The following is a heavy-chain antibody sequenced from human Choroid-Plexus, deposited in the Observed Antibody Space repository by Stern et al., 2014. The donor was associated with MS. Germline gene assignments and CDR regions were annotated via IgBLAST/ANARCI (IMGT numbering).Heavy chain of an antibody. J-gene: IGHJ5*02. CDR1: GFTLGSFA. CDR2: VSYDGSNK. Sequence: VHLVESGGGVVQPGRPLRLSCVASGFTLGSFAMHWVRQAPGKGLEWVAGVSYDGSNKYYADSVKGRFTISRDNSQNTLYMQMSSLRPEDTAVYYCAKDRQYLTYFFDHWGQGSLVTVSS. D-gene: IGHD2/OR15-2a*01. V-gene: IGHV3-30*18. CDR3: AKDRQYLTYFFDH.